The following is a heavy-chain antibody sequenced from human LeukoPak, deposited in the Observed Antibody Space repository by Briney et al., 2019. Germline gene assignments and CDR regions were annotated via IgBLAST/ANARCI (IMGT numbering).Heavy chain of an antibody. CDR2: IYYTGST. V-gene: IGHV4-59*08. J-gene: IGHJ4*02. CDR3: ARGFYYDSSGYAY. D-gene: IGHD3-22*01. CDR1: GGSISGNY. Sequence: SETLSLTCTVSGGSISGNYWSWIRQPPEKGLAWIGYIYYTGSTNYNPSLKSRVTISVDTSKNQFSLKLSSVTAADTAVYYCARGFYYDSSGYAYWGQGTLVTVSS.